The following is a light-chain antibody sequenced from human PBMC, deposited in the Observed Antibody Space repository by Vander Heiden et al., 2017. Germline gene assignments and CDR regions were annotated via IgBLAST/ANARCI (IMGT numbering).Light chain of an antibody. J-gene: IGKJ3*01. Sequence: DIQMTQSPSSLSASVGDRVTITCQASQDISNYLNWYQQKPGKAPKLLIYDASNLETGVTSRFSGSGSGTDFTFTISSLQPEDIATYYCQQDDKLPPIFTFGTGTKVDIK. V-gene: IGKV1-33*01. CDR3: QQDDKLPPIFT. CDR1: QDISNY. CDR2: DAS.